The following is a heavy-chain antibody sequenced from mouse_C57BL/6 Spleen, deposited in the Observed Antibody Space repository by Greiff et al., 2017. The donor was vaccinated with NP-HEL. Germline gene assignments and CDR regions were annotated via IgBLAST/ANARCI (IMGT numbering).Heavy chain of an antibody. D-gene: IGHD1-1*01. J-gene: IGHJ2*01. CDR2: IYPGDGDT. CDR3: ARDYYGSGDY. V-gene: IGHV1-82*01. CDR1: GYAFSSSW. Sequence: VQLQQSGPELVKPGASVKISCKASGYAFSSSWMNWVKQRPGKGLEWIGRIYPGDGDTNYNGKFKGKATLTADKSSSTAYMQLSSLTSEDSAVYFCARDYYGSGDYWGQGTTFTVSS.